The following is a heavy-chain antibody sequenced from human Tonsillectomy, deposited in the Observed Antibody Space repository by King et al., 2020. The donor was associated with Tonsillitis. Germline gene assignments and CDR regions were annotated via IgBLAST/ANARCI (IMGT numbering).Heavy chain of an antibody. V-gene: IGHV3-73*01. J-gene: IGHJ3*02. CDR1: GFTFSGSN. Sequence: VQLVESGGGLVQPGGSLKLSCAASGFTFSGSNIHWVRQASGKGLEWVGRILSKGNSYATAYAASVKGRFTISRDDSKNMAYLQMNSLTTEDTAVYYCTRLDSYPAVAAFDIWGQGTMVTVSS. CDR3: TRLDSYPAVAAFDI. CDR2: ILSKGNSYAT. D-gene: IGHD6-19*01.